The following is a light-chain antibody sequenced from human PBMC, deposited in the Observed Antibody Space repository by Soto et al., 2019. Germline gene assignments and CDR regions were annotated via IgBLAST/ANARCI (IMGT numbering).Light chain of an antibody. CDR2: DAS. CDR1: QSVSSY. Sequence: EIVWTQSPATLSLSPGERATLSCRASQSVSSYLAWYQQKPGQAPRLLIYDASNRATGIPARFSGSGSGTDFTLTISSLEPEDFAVYYCQQRSNWQLTFGGGTKVEIK. V-gene: IGKV3-11*01. CDR3: QQRSNWQLT. J-gene: IGKJ4*01.